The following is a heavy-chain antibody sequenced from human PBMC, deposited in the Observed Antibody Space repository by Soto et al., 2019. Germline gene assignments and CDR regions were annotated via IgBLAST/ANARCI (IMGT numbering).Heavy chain of an antibody. CDR1: GYIFTYYH. CDR2: INPNGGDT. V-gene: IGHV1-46*01. D-gene: IGHD2-15*01. Sequence: QVQLVQSGAEVKKPGASVKLSCTASGYIFTYYHIHWVRQAPGQGLEWMGIINPNGGDTSYAQKFQGRVTMTRDTSTSTVYMEVSSLRSEDTALYYCAREGGMGGSYYFDYWGQGTLVTVSS. J-gene: IGHJ4*02. CDR3: AREGGMGGSYYFDY.